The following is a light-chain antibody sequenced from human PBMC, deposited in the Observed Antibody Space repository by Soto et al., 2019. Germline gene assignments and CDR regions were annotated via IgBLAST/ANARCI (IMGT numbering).Light chain of an antibody. CDR3: QQYQSFSLT. Sequence: EMKIDQYTCAVAKSVGPCVSMIIRASQTISSWLAWYQQKPGKAPKLLIYKTSNLESGVPSRFSGSGSGTEFSLTISSLQPDDFATYYCQQYQSFSLTFGGGSMVDVK. CDR1: QTISSW. J-gene: IGKJ4*01. V-gene: IGKV1-5*03. CDR2: KTS.